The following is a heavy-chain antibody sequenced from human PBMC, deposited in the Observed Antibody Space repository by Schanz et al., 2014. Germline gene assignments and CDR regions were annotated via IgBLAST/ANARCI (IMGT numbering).Heavy chain of an antibody. V-gene: IGHV3-66*01. CDR2: IYSGIGA. Sequence: EGQLAESGGGLVQPGGSLRLSCAVSGFTVSSNHMSWVRQAPGKGLEWVSGIYSGIGAYYADSVKDRFTVSRDNSKNTVYLQMNRLRAEDTAVYYCARVHHYDPSGWGYFDYWGQGALXTVSS. CDR3: ARVHHYDPSGWGYFDY. D-gene: IGHD3-22*01. J-gene: IGHJ4*02. CDR1: GFTVSSNH.